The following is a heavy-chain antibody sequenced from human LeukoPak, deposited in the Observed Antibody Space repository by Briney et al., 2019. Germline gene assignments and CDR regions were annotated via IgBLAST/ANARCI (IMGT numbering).Heavy chain of an antibody. J-gene: IGHJ3*02. CDR2: IYYSGST. CDR3: ARFLYSSSYAFDI. CDR1: GGSISSYY. V-gene: IGHV4-59*01. D-gene: IGHD6-13*01. Sequence: PSETLSLTCTVSGGSISSYYWSWTRQPPGKGLEWIGYIYYSGSTNYNPSLKSRVTISVDASKNQFSLKLSSVTAADTAVYYCARFLYSSSYAFDIWGQGTMVTVSS.